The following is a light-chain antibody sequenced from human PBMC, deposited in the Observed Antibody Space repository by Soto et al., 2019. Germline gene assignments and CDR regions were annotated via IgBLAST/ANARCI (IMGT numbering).Light chain of an antibody. CDR3: QSYDNSLSGSGV. CDR1: SSDVGGYNY. Sequence: QSALTQPASVSGSPGQSITISCTGTSSDVGGYNYVSWYQQHPGKAPKLVIYEVTKRPSGVSNRFSGSKSGNTASLTISGLQAEDETDYYCQSYDNSLSGSGVFGTGTKVTVL. J-gene: IGLJ1*01. CDR2: EVT. V-gene: IGLV2-14*01.